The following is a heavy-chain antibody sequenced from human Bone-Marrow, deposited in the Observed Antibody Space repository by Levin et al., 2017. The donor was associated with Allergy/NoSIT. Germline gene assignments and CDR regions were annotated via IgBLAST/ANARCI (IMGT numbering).Heavy chain of an antibody. CDR3: TTDSLVVSGEGWPDGSFDF. CDR2: IKSRSDGETT. V-gene: IGHV3-15*01. J-gene: IGHJ4*02. Sequence: GESLKISCAASGFPFSNSWMNWVRQVPGKGLEWVGRIKSRSDGETTDYAAPVKGRFTISRDDSKNKVFLHMNSLKTEDTAVYYCTTDSLVVSGEGWPDGSFDFWGQGTLVTVSS. CDR1: GFPFSNSW. D-gene: IGHD3-22*01.